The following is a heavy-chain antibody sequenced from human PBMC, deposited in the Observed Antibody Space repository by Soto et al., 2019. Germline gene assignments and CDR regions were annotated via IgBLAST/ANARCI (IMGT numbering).Heavy chain of an antibody. CDR1: GFSFSDHG. V-gene: IGHV3-33*01. J-gene: IGHJ4*02. D-gene: IGHD1-1*01. CDR3: ARDDLFVDNGLDH. CDR2: INDGSEE. Sequence: QVQLVESGGGVVRPGTSLRPSWAAPGFSFSDHGWHWFGQAPGKGLGCLAVINDGSEEGYADSVRGRFTISRDNARNILYLQMDNLRAEDSALYYCARDDLFVDNGLDHWGQGTLVTVSS.